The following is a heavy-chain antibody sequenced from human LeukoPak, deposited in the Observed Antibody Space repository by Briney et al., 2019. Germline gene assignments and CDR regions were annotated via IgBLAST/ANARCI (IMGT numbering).Heavy chain of an antibody. V-gene: IGHV4-59*01. Sequence: SETLSLTCTVSGVSISSYYWSWIRQPPGKGLEWIGYIYYSGSTNYNPSLKSRVTISVDTSKNQFSLKLSSVTAADTAVYYCARVSFWGSSWYILDYWGQGTLVTVSS. D-gene: IGHD6-13*01. CDR1: GVSISSYY. CDR2: IYYSGST. J-gene: IGHJ4*02. CDR3: ARVSFWGSSWYILDY.